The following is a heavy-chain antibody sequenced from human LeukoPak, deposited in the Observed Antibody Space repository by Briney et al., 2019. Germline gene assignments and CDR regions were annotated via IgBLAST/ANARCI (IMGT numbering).Heavy chain of an antibody. CDR3: ARGADYGAGEYFDY. Sequence: PGGSLRLSCAASGFTFSSYGMHWVRQAPRKGLEWVAVIWYDGSDKYYADSVKARFTISRDNSKNTLYLQMNSLRAEDTAVYYCARGADYGAGEYFDYWGQGTLVTVSS. V-gene: IGHV3-33*01. D-gene: IGHD4-17*01. J-gene: IGHJ4*02. CDR2: IWYDGSDK. CDR1: GFTFSSYG.